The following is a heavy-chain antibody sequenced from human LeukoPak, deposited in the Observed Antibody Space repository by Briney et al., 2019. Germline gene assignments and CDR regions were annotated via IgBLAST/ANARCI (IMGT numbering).Heavy chain of an antibody. CDR2: ISYDGSNK. CDR1: GFTFSSYA. J-gene: IGHJ4*02. V-gene: IGHV3-30*04. Sequence: GGSLRLSCAASGFTFSSYAMHWVRQAPGKGLEWVAVISYDGSNKYYADSVKGRFTISRDNSKNTLYLQMNSLRAEDTAVYYCAKEGSIFGVVIRPYYFDYWGQGTLVTVSS. D-gene: IGHD3-3*01. CDR3: AKEGSIFGVVIRPYYFDY.